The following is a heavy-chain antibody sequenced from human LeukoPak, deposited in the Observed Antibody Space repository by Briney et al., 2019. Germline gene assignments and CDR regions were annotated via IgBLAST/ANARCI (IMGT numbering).Heavy chain of an antibody. V-gene: IGHV3-30*02. Sequence: PGGSLRLSCAASGFTFSSYGMHWVRQAPGKGLEWVAFIRYDGSNKYYADSVKGRFTISRDNSKNTLYLQMNSLRAEDTAVYYCARDSSSWSLSDSRYYGMDVWGQGTTVTVSS. J-gene: IGHJ6*02. CDR2: IRYDGSNK. CDR3: ARDSSSWSLSDSRYYGMDV. D-gene: IGHD6-13*01. CDR1: GFTFSSYG.